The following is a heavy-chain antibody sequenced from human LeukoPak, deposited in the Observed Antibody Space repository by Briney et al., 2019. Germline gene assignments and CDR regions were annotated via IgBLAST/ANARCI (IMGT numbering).Heavy chain of an antibody. D-gene: IGHD3-22*01. CDR3: TKGQSGGGYYSPFDS. J-gene: IGHJ4*02. CDR2: ISTDGGTT. Sequence: GGSRRLSCAASGFGFSAFGRSWAGRAPGKGRGWSSSISTDGGTTHYAESVKGRFTISRDNPKNTLHLQMNSLRAEDTAVYYCTKGQSGGGYYSPFDSWGQGTLVTVSS. CDR1: GFGFSAFG. V-gene: IGHV3-23*01.